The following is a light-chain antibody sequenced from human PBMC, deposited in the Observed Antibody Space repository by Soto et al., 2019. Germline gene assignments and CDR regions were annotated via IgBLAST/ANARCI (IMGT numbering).Light chain of an antibody. V-gene: IGLV1-44*01. CDR1: SSNIGSNA. CDR3: AAWNDNLDGPSYV. J-gene: IGLJ1*01. Sequence: QSVLTQPPSASGTPGQKVTISCSGSSSNIGSNAVNWYQQLPGAAPKLLIYSDDQRPSGVPDRFSGSKSGTSASLAISGLQSEDEADYICAAWNDNLDGPSYVFXTGTKVTVL. CDR2: SDD.